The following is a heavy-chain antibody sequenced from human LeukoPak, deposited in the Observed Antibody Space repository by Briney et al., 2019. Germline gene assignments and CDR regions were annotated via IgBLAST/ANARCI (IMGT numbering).Heavy chain of an antibody. CDR3: ARYEQRPGVTASDP. CDR2: ISGSGGST. J-gene: IGHJ5*02. D-gene: IGHD2-21*02. Sequence: GGSLRLSCAASGFTFSTYAMSWVRQTPEKGLEWVSAISGSGGSTYYADSVKGRFTISRDYARNTLYLQMNSLGVEDTAMYYCARYEQRPGVTASDPWSQGTLVTVSS. CDR1: GFTFSTYA. V-gene: IGHV3-23*01.